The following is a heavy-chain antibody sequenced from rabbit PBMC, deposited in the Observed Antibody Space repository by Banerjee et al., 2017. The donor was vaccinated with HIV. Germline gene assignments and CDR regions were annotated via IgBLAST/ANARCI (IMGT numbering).Heavy chain of an antibody. V-gene: IGHV1S40*01. Sequence: QSLQESGGGLVQPGGSLKLSCKASEFDLSRYYMSWVRQAPGKGLEWIACINTSTGNTVYASWAKGRFTLSKTSSTTVTLQMTSLTAADTATYFCARDLTGVIGWNFNLWGQGTLVTVS. CDR1: EFDLSRYY. J-gene: IGHJ4*01. CDR2: INTSTGNT. CDR3: ARDLTGVIGWNFNL. D-gene: IGHD1-1*01.